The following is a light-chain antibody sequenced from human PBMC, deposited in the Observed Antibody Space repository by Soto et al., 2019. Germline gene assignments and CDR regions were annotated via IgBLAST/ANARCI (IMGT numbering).Light chain of an antibody. Sequence: QSVLTQPASVSGSPGQSITISCTGTSSDVGGYNYVSWYQQHPGKVPKLMIYEVSNRPSGVSNRFSGSKSGTTASLTISGLQAEDEADYYCSSYTSSSTPYVFGTGTKVTVL. CDR1: SSDVGGYNY. J-gene: IGLJ1*01. CDR3: SSYTSSSTPYV. V-gene: IGLV2-14*01. CDR2: EVS.